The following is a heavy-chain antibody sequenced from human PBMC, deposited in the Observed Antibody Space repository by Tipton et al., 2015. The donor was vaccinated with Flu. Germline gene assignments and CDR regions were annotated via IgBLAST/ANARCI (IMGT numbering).Heavy chain of an antibody. CDR2: IYPSGTT. J-gene: IGHJ4*02. Sequence: TLSLTCTVSSGSIRSTNYFCAWIRQPPGKRLELIGSIYPSGTTYYNPSLKSRLTISVDTSKSRFSLMLRSVTAADTAVYYCARLSYYDVDLKNFYFDYWGQGALVTVSS. CDR3: ARLSYYDVDLKNFYFDY. V-gene: IGHV4-39*01. D-gene: IGHD3-10*02. CDR1: SGSIRSTNYF.